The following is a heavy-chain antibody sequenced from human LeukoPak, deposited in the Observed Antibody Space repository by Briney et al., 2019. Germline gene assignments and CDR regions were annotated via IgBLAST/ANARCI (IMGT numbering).Heavy chain of an antibody. Sequence: ASVKVSCKASGYTFTGYYMHWVRQAPGQGLEWMGRINPNSGGTNYAQKFQGRVTMTRDTSISTAYMELSRLRSDDTAVYYCARDRPEGGRTFKTNDYWGQGTLVTVSS. CDR1: GYTFTGYY. J-gene: IGHJ4*02. D-gene: IGHD6-6*01. CDR3: ARDRPEGGRTFKTNDY. V-gene: IGHV1-2*06. CDR2: INPNSGGT.